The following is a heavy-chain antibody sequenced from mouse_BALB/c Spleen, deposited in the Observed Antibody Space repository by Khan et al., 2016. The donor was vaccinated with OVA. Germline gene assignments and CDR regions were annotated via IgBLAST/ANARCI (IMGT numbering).Heavy chain of an antibody. D-gene: IGHD2-14*01. Sequence: VQLKQSGPDLVKPGASVKISCKASGYSFTLYYMTWVKQSHGKSLEWIGRVNPNTGGSDYNQEFKGKAILTVDKSSNTASVEPHSLPSDASAVSYGGRGYDFVAYWGQGTLVTVSA. CDR3: GRGYDFVAY. CDR1: GYSFTLYY. V-gene: IGHV1-26*01. J-gene: IGHJ3*01. CDR2: VNPNTGGS.